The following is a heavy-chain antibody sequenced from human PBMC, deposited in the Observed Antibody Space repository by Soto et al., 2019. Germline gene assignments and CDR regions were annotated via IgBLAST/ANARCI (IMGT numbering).Heavy chain of an antibody. CDR3: VIDLGYFDF. J-gene: IGHJ4*02. CDR1: AGTFNNHS. V-gene: IGHV1-69*02. Sequence: QVQLVQSGTEVKKPGSSVAVSCQASAGTFNNHSLSWGRQAPGQGLEWMGRSIPILGRADYSQKFQGRLTLTVDKSTSTADMEISSLKSEDTAVYYCVIDLGYFDFWGQGTLVTVSS. CDR2: SIPILGRA. D-gene: IGHD2-15*01.